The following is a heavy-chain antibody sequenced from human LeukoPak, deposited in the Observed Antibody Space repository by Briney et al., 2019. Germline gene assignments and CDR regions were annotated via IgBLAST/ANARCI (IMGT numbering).Heavy chain of an antibody. J-gene: IGHJ6*03. V-gene: IGHV4-4*02. Sequence: SGTLSLTCAVSGGSISSSNWWSWVRQPPGKGLEWIGYIFFSGSTNYNPSLKSRVTMSVDTSKNQFSLNLSSVTAADTAVYYCARGQYSYGRVGNYMDVWGKGTTVTISS. CDR2: IFFSGST. D-gene: IGHD5-18*01. CDR1: GGSISSSNW. CDR3: ARGQYSYGRVGNYMDV.